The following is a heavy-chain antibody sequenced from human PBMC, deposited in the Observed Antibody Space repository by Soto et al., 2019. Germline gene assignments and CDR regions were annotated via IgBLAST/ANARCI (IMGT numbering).Heavy chain of an antibody. V-gene: IGHV4-30-4*01. CDR2: IDYSGST. CDR3: ARVSIGGATTALDY. D-gene: IGHD1-26*01. Sequence: SENLSLTCTVSGGSISSGDYYWSWIRQPPGKGLEWIGYIDYSGSTYYNTSLKSRVTISVDKSKNQFSLKLWSVTAADTAAYFCARVSIGGATTALDYWGQGTLVTGSS. J-gene: IGHJ4*02. CDR1: GGSISSGDYY.